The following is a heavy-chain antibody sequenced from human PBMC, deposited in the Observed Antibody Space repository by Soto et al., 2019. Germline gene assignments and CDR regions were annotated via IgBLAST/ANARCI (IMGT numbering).Heavy chain of an antibody. D-gene: IGHD1-7*01. V-gene: IGHV3-23*01. CDR1: GLTFSNYA. J-gene: IGHJ4*02. Sequence: EVRLLESGGGLVKPGGSLRLSCATSGLTFSNYAMSWVRQAPGGGLEWVSYMSGSSSTTYYADSVRGRFTISRDRSKNTLYLQMSSLRAEETSLYYCAKNQERELPRVIDFWGQGTLVTVSS. CDR2: MSGSSSTT. CDR3: AKNQERELPRVIDF.